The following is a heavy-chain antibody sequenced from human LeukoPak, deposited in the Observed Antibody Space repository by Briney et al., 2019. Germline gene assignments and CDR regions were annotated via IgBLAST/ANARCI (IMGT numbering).Heavy chain of an antibody. D-gene: IGHD1-26*01. CDR1: GGSISSGGYS. CDR3: ARDSVLGAQFDY. Sequence: SQTLSLTCAVSGGSISSGGYSWSWIRQPPGKGLEWIGYIYHSGSTYYNPSLKSRVTISVDRSKNQFSLKLTSVTAADTAVYYCARDSVLGAQFDYWGQGALVTVSS. V-gene: IGHV4-30-2*01. CDR2: IYHSGST. J-gene: IGHJ4*02.